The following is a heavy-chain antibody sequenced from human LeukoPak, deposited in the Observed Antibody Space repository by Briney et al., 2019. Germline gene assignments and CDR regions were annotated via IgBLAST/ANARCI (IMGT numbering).Heavy chain of an antibody. V-gene: IGHV3-30*18. J-gene: IGHJ4*02. CDR2: ISYDGSNK. CDR1: GFTFSSYG. CDR3: AKDPTYGDWPEGMDY. D-gene: IGHD4-17*01. Sequence: QTGGSLRLSCAASGFTFSSYGMHWVRQAPGKGLEWVAVISYDGSNKYYADSVKGRFTISRDNSKNTLYLQINSLRAEDTAVYYCAKDPTYGDWPEGMDYWGQGTLVTVSS.